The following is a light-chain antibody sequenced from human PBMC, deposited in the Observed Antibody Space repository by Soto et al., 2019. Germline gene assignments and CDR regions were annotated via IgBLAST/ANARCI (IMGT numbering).Light chain of an antibody. J-gene: IGLJ1*01. Sequence: QSVLTQPASVSGSPGQSITISCTGTSSDVGGYNYVSWYQQHPGKAPKLMIYDVSNRPSGVSNRFSGSKSGNTASLTISGLQAEDEADHYCSSYTSSSTLCVFGTGTKVTVL. V-gene: IGLV2-14*01. CDR2: DVS. CDR1: SSDVGGYNY. CDR3: SSYTSSSTLCV.